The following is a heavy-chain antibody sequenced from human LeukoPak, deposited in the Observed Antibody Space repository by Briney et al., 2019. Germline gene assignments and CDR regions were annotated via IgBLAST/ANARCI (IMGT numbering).Heavy chain of an antibody. J-gene: IGHJ6*02. CDR3: ASTIQYCSSTSCYLDYGMDV. Sequence: GASVKVSCKASGGTFSSYAISWVRQAPGQGLEWMGGIIPIFGTSNYAQKFQGRVTITADESTSTAYMELSSLRSEDTAVYYCASTIQYCSSTSCYLDYGMDVWGQGTTVTVSS. D-gene: IGHD2-2*01. CDR2: IIPIFGTS. V-gene: IGHV1-69*13. CDR1: GGTFSSYA.